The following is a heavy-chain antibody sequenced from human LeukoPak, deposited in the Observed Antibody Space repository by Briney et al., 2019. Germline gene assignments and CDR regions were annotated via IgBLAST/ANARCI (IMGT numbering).Heavy chain of an antibody. J-gene: IGHJ4*02. CDR1: VYTFTDYF. CDR2: IDPRNGGT. V-gene: IGHV1-2*02. D-gene: IGHD1-26*01. CDR3: AKIGVSGSYWDFDS. Sequence: ASVTVSCTPSVYTFTDYFTHWVRQAPGQGLEWMGWIDPRNGGTRYSQNFHGRVTMTRGTAISTAYMELSSLTSDDTAMYYCAKIGVSGSYWDFDSWGQGTLVTVSS.